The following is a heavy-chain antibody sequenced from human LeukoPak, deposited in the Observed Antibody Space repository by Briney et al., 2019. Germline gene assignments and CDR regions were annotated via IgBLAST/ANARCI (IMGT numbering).Heavy chain of an antibody. Sequence: GATVKVSCKTSGYAFTGYYIHWVRQAPGQGLEWMGWINPKSRTTKFAQKFQGRVTMTRDTPIRTAYIELSSLRSDDTAVYYCARDGEDTWGSPGYFDLWGRGTLVTVSS. D-gene: IGHD7-27*01. CDR3: ARDGEDTWGSPGYFDL. J-gene: IGHJ2*01. CDR1: GYAFTGYY. V-gene: IGHV1-2*02. CDR2: INPKSRTT.